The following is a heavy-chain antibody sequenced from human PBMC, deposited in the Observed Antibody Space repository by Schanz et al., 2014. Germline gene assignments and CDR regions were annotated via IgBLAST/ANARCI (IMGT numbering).Heavy chain of an antibody. Sequence: VQLEQSGAEVKKPGSSVKVSCKASGGTFSSFGINWVRQAPGQGLEWMGRIIPSLGLAKYEQKFQDKVTITADTSTTTAYMELSSLRYEDTALYYCARGTMPGTFDIWGQGTMXTVSS. CDR3: ARGTMPGTFDI. CDR2: IIPSLGLA. V-gene: IGHV1-69*02. J-gene: IGHJ3*02. CDR1: GGTFSSFG. D-gene: IGHD2-2*01.